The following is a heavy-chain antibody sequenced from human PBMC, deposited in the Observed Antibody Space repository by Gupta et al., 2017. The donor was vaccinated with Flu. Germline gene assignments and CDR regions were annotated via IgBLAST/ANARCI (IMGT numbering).Heavy chain of an antibody. Sequence: VRQAPGKGLEWVAGISHDENYKDYADSVKGRFTISRDNSKNTLYLQMNSLRPGGAAVYYGAKDRGYIYGAIDYWGQGTLVTVSS. J-gene: IGHJ4*02. CDR3: AKDRGYIYGAIDY. V-gene: IGHV3-30*18. D-gene: IGHD5-18*01. CDR2: ISHDENYK.